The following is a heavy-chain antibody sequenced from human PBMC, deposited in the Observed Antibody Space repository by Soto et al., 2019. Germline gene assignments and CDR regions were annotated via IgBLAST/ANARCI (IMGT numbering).Heavy chain of an antibody. Sequence: ASVKVSCKASGYTFTNYGIHWVRQAPGQGLEWLGWIHAGNGDTRYSPKFQGRVTITRDTSASTAYMELRSLTSRDTAIFYCVTWDGAGWGQETQVTVSS. D-gene: IGHD1-26*01. J-gene: IGHJ4*02. CDR1: GYTFTNYG. CDR3: VTWDGAG. CDR2: IHAGNGDT. V-gene: IGHV1-3*01.